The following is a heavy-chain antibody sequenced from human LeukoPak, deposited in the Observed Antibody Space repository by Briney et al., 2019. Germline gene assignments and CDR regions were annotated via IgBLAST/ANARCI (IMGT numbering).Heavy chain of an antibody. D-gene: IGHD1-1*01. J-gene: IGHJ4*02. CDR1: GFTFSNCA. CDR3: AKEGVAGTTYFDY. Sequence: GGSLRLSCAASGFTFSNCAMSWVRQAPGEGLEWVSAIRGVGGRTYYADSVQGRFTISRDNSKNTLDQQMSSLRGEDKAVYYCAKEGVAGTTYFDYWGQGTLVTVSS. V-gene: IGHV3-23*01. CDR2: IRGVGGRT.